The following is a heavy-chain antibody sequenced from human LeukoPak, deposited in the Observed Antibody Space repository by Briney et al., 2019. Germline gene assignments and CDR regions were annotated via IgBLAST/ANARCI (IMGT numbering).Heavy chain of an antibody. CDR1: GFTLSRNS. CDR2: IDSSSTYI. Sequence: GGSLRLSCAASGFTLSRNSMHWVRQAPGRGLDWVSSIDSSSTYIYYAESVKGRFTISRDNAKNSLYLQMNSLRAEDAAVYYCARMYTNDYYSYRYMDVWGKGTTVTVSS. CDR3: ARMYTNDYYSYRYMDV. D-gene: IGHD3-22*01. J-gene: IGHJ6*03. V-gene: IGHV3-21*01.